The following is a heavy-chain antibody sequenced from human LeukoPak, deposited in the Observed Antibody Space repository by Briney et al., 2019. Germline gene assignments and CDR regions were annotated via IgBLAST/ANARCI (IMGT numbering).Heavy chain of an antibody. V-gene: IGHV3-21*04. Sequence: PGGSLRLSCAASGFTFSSYTINWVRQAPGKGLEWVSSIISSGSHIYYADSVKGRFTISRDNSKNTLYLHMNSLRAEDTAIYYCAKFRGMIVASYFFDYWGQGALVTVSS. CDR1: GFTFSSYT. CDR3: AKFRGMIVASYFFDY. CDR2: IISSGSHI. D-gene: IGHD3-22*01. J-gene: IGHJ4*02.